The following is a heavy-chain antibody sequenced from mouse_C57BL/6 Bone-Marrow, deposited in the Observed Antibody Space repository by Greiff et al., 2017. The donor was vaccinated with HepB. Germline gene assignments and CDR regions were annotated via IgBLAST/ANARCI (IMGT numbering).Heavy chain of an antibody. J-gene: IGHJ3*01. V-gene: IGHV5-4*01. D-gene: IGHD2-10*02. CDR1: GFTFSSYA. CDR3: ARGYGNYLAWFAY. Sequence: EVQGVESGGGLVKPGGSLKLSCAASGFTFSSYAMSWVRQTPEKRLEWVATISAGGSYTYYPDNVKGRFTISRDNAKNNLYLQMSHLKSEDTAMYYCARGYGNYLAWFAYWGQGTLVTVSA. CDR2: ISAGGSYT.